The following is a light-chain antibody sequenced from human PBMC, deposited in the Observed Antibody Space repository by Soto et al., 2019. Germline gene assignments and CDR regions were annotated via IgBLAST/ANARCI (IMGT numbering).Light chain of an antibody. V-gene: IGLV2-23*01. J-gene: IGLJ1*01. CDR3: CSYAGSSTYV. Sequence: QSALTQPASVSGSPGQSIIISCTGANSDVGSYNLVSWYQQHPGKAPKVMIYEGSKRPSGISNRFSGSKSGDTASLTISGLQAEDKADYYCCSYAGSSTYVFGTGTKLTVL. CDR1: NSDVGSYNL. CDR2: EGS.